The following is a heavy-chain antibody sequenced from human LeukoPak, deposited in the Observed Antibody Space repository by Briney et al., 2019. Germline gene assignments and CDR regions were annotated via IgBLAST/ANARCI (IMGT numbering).Heavy chain of an antibody. CDR2: ISGSGGST. V-gene: IGHV3-23*01. CDR1: GFTFSSYA. CDR3: ARAGIYSSSWPDAFDI. J-gene: IGHJ3*02. D-gene: IGHD6-13*01. Sequence: GGSLRLSFAASGFTFSSYAMSWVRQAPGKGLEWVSAISGSGGSTYYADSVKGRFTISRDNSKNTLYLQMNSLRAEDTAVYYCARAGIYSSSWPDAFDIWGQGTMVTVSS.